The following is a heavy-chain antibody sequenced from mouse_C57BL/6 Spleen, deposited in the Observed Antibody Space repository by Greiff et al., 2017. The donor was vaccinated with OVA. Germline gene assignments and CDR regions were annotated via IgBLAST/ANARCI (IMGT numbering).Heavy chain of an antibody. J-gene: IGHJ3*01. CDR1: GYAFSSSW. V-gene: IGHV1-82*01. Sequence: VQGVESGPELVKPGASVKISCKASGYAFSSSWMNWVKQRPGKGLEWIGRIYPGDGDTNYNGKFKGKATLTADKSSSTAYMQLSSLTSEDSAVYFCARSNYYGSSPAWFAYWGQGTLVTVSA. CDR3: ARSNYYGSSPAWFAY. CDR2: IYPGDGDT. D-gene: IGHD1-1*01.